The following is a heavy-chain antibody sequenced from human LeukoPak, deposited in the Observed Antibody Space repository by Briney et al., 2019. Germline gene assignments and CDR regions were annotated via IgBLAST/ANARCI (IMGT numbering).Heavy chain of an antibody. D-gene: IGHD3-22*01. J-gene: IGHJ4*02. Sequence: SVKVSCKASGGTFSSYAISWVRQAPGQGLEWMGGIIPIFGTANYAQKFQGRVTITADESTSTAYMELSSLRSEDTAVYYCARAFDTYDSSGHYQGYFDYWGQGTLVTVSS. CDR3: ARAFDTYDSSGHYQGYFDY. CDR2: IIPIFGTA. CDR1: GGTFSSYA. V-gene: IGHV1-69*13.